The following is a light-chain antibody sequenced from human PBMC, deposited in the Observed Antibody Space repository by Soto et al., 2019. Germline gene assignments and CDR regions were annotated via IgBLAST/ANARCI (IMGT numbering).Light chain of an antibody. V-gene: IGLV1-47*01. J-gene: IGLJ1*01. CDR3: AAWDDSLSGHYV. CDR1: SSNIGSNY. CDR2: RNN. Sequence: QSVLPQPHSASGTPGQRVTISFSGSSSNIGSNYVYWYQQLPGTAPKLLIYRNNQRPSGVPDRFSGSKSGTSASLAISGLRSEDEADYYCAAWDDSLSGHYVFVTGTKLTVL.